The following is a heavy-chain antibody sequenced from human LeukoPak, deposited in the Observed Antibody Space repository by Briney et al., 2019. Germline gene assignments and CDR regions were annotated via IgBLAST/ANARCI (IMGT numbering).Heavy chain of an antibody. J-gene: IGHJ3*02. Sequence: GGSLRLSCAASGFTFSSYAMSWVRQAPGKGLEWVSAISGSGGSTYYADSVKGRFTISRDNSKNTLYLQMNSLRAEDTAVYYCAKVYGGSYGFDAFDIWGQGTMVTVPS. CDR1: GFTFSSYA. D-gene: IGHD1-26*01. CDR3: AKVYGGSYGFDAFDI. CDR2: ISGSGGST. V-gene: IGHV3-23*01.